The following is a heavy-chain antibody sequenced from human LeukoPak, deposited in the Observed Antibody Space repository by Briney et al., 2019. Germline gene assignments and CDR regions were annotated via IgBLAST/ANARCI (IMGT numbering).Heavy chain of an antibody. CDR3: ARDRSGDGYNNDY. Sequence: RTSETLSLTCTVSGVSISSGDYYWSWIRQPPGKGLEWIGYIYYSGSTYYNPSLKSRVIISVDTSKNQFSLKLSSVTAADTAVYYCARDRSGDGYNNDYWGQGTLVTVSS. CDR1: GVSISSGDYY. J-gene: IGHJ4*02. D-gene: IGHD5-24*01. V-gene: IGHV4-30-4*01. CDR2: IYYSGST.